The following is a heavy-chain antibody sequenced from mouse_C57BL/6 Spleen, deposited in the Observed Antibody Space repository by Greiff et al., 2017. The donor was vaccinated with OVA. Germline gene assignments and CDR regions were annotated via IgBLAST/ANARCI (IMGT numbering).Heavy chain of an antibody. CDR2: INPSSGYT. V-gene: IGHV1-7*01. CDR1: GYTFTSYW. D-gene: IGHD2-4*01. Sequence: QVQLKESGAELAKPGASVKLSCKASGYTFTSYWMHWVKQRPGQGLEWIGYINPSSGYTKYNQKFKDKATLTADKSSSTAYMQLSSLTYEDSAVYYCARTSYDYAAWFAYWGQGTLVTVSA. J-gene: IGHJ3*01. CDR3: ARTSYDYAAWFAY.